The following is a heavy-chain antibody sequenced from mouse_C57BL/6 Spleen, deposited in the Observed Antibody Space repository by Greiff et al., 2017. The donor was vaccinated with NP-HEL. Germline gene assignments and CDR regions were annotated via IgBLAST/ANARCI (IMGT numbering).Heavy chain of an antibody. CDR3: ARTNYDFLDY. V-gene: IGHV1-82*01. CDR2: IYPGDGDT. CDR1: GYAFSSSW. Sequence: QVQLQQSGPELVKPGASVKISCKASGYAFSSSWMNWVKQRPGKGLEWIGRIYPGDGDTNYNGKFKGKATLTADKSSSTAYMPLSSLTSEDSAVYFCARTNYDFLDYRGQGTTLSVSS. J-gene: IGHJ2*01. D-gene: IGHD2-4*01.